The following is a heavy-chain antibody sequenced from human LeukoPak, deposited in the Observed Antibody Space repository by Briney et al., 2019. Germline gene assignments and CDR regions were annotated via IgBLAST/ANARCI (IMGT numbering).Heavy chain of an antibody. V-gene: IGHV3-7*01. CDR3: ARDYWASDY. D-gene: IGHD2-8*02. Sequence: PGTSLRLSCAASGFTFSTYWMSWVRQAPGKGLEWVANIKEDGSERYYVDSVKGRSTISKDNARNSLYLQMNSLRAEDTAVYYCARDYWASDYWDEGTLVTVSS. CDR2: IKEDGSER. J-gene: IGHJ4*02. CDR1: GFTFSTYW.